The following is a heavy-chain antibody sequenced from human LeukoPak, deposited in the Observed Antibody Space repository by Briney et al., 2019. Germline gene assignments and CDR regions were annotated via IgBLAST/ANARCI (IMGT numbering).Heavy chain of an antibody. J-gene: IGHJ4*02. CDR2: IHYTGST. D-gene: IGHD6-13*01. Sequence: SETLSLTCTVSGGSISNYYWSWIRQPPGKGLEWIRYIHYTGSTNYNPSLKSRATISVDTSKSQFSLKLSSVTAADTAVYYCARGYSSSWYYFDYWGQGALVTVSS. CDR3: ARGYSSSWYYFDY. CDR1: GGSISNYY. V-gene: IGHV4-59*08.